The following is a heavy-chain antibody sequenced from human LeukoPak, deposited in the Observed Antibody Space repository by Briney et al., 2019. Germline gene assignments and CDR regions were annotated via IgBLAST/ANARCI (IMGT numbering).Heavy chain of an antibody. D-gene: IGHD2-15*01. CDR1: GDSISSGYY. CDR3: ARDSGRSRYSDWFDP. Sequence: SETLSLTCAVSGDSISSGYYWGWIRQPPGKGLEWIGNIYHSGTTYYNPSLKSRVAMSVDTSKNQLSLKLSSVTAADTAVYYCARDSGRSRYSDWFDPWGQGTLVTVSS. J-gene: IGHJ5*02. V-gene: IGHV4-38-2*02. CDR2: IYHSGTT.